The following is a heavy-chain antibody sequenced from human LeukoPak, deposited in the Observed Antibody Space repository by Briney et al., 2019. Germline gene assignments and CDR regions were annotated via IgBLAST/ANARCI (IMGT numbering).Heavy chain of an antibody. CDR2: IIPIFGIA. CDR1: GGTFSSYA. J-gene: IGHJ4*02. CDR3: ARGGGYCSGGSCYSRLVY. V-gene: IGHV1-69*04. D-gene: IGHD2-15*01. Sequence: SVKVSCKASGGTFSSYAISWVRRAPGQGLEWMERIIPIFGIANYAQKFQGRVTITADKSTSTAYMELSSLRSEDTAVYYCARGGGYCSGGSCYSRLVYWGQGTLVTVSS.